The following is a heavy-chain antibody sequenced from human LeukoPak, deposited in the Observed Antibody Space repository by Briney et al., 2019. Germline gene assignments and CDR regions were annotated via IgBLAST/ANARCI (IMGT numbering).Heavy chain of an antibody. D-gene: IGHD3-9*01. CDR2: INPNSGGT. Sequence: ASVKVSCTGSGSTFTDYYVHWERQGPGQGLEWMGWINPNSGGTNYAQKFPGTVTMTRDTANSTAYLELTRLRSDDTTVYYSARERGNYDILTDYYEGNGFDPWGQGTLVTVSS. J-gene: IGHJ5*02. V-gene: IGHV1-2*02. CDR3: ARERGNYDILTDYYEGNGFDP. CDR1: GSTFTDYY.